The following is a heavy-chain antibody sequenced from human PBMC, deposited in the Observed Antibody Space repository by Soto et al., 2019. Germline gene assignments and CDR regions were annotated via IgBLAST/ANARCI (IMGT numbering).Heavy chain of an antibody. CDR1: GYSISSGYY. CDR3: VKGGTRWLQLLTDY. Sequence: PSETLSLTCAVSGYSISSGYYWGWIRQPPGKGLEWIGSIYHSGSTYYNPSLKSRVTISRDNSKNTLHLRMSSLRAEDTAVYYCVKGGTRWLQLLTDYWGQGTLVTVSS. V-gene: IGHV4-38-2*01. CDR2: IYHSGST. D-gene: IGHD5-12*01. J-gene: IGHJ4*02.